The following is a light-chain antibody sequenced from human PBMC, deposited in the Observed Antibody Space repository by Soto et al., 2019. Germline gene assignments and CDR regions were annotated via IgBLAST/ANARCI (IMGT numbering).Light chain of an antibody. J-gene: IGKJ1*01. V-gene: IGKV1-5*01. Sequence: IQMTQSPSTLSASVGDRVTITCRASQSISTWLAWYQQKPGYAPKLLIYDASSLATGVPSRFSGSGSGTHFTLTISSLQPVDFATYYCQQYGSYAKTFGQGTKVDIK. CDR3: QQYGSYAKT. CDR1: QSISTW. CDR2: DAS.